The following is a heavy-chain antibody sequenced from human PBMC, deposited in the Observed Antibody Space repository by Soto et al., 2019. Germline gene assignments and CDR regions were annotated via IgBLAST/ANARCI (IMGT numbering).Heavy chain of an antibody. CDR3: ARMYSSSWYKGGFDY. V-gene: IGHV4-34*01. J-gene: IGHJ4*02. CDR2: FNHSGTT. D-gene: IGHD6-13*01. CDR1: GESFNGYY. Sequence: SETLSLTCAVYGESFNGYYWSWVRQPPGKGLEWIAEFNHSGTTAYNPSLKSRVTMSVDTSQNQFSLKLGSVTAADTAVYYCARMYSSSWYKGGFDYWGRGTLVTVSS.